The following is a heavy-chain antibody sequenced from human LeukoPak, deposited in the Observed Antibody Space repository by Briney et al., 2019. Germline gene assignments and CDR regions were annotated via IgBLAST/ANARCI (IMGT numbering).Heavy chain of an antibody. CDR3: ARTAGRGSVDPGTSGYVES. J-gene: IGHJ4*02. Sequence: PSETLSLTCTVSGGSISSSDYCWVRMRQPPGKGREGIVSVCCSRNTYYKSSLETRVTISVDTSNKRFPLTLNSVTAADTGRYYCARTAGRGSVDPGTSGYVESWGERRLVTVSS. CDR1: GGSISSSDYC. D-gene: IGHD3-22*01. V-gene: IGHV4-39*01. CDR2: VCCSRNT.